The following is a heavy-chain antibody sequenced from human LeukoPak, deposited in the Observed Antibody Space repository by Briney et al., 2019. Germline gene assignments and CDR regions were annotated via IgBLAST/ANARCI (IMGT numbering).Heavy chain of an antibody. CDR1: GYTLTELS. CDR3: ARDSSSWYYDRGNWFDP. J-gene: IGHJ5*02. Sequence: ASVKVSCKVSGYTLTELSMHWVRQAPGKGLEWMGGFDPEDGETIYAQKLQGRVTMTTDTSTSTAYMELRSLRSDDTAVYYCARDSSSWYYDRGNWFDPWGQGTLVTVSS. D-gene: IGHD6-13*01. V-gene: IGHV1-24*01. CDR2: FDPEDGET.